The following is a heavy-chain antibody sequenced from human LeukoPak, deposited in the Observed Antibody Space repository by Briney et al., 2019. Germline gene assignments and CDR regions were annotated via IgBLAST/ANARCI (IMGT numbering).Heavy chain of an antibody. Sequence: PSETLSLTCAVYGGSFSGYYWSWIRQPPGKGLEWIGEINHSGSTNYNPSLKSRVTISVDTSKNQFSLKLSSVTAADTAVYYCARQGGFAARFDPRGQGTLVTVSS. D-gene: IGHD3-10*01. J-gene: IGHJ5*02. CDR1: GGSFSGYY. CDR2: INHSGST. V-gene: IGHV4-34*01. CDR3: ARQGGFAARFDP.